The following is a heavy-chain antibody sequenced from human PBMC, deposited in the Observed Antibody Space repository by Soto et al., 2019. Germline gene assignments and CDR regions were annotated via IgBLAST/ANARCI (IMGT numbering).Heavy chain of an antibody. Sequence: GGSLRLSCAASGFTFSSYAMHWVRQAPGKGLEWVAVISYDGSNRYYADSVKGRFTISRDNSKNTLYLQMNSLRAEDTAVYYCARARTDGDNYFDYWGQGTLVTAPQ. CDR2: ISYDGSNR. CDR3: ARARTDGDNYFDY. D-gene: IGHD4-17*01. J-gene: IGHJ4*02. CDR1: GFTFSSYA. V-gene: IGHV3-30-3*01.